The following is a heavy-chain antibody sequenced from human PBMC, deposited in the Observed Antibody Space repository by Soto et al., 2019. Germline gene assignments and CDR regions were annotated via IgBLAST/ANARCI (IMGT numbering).Heavy chain of an antibody. CDR2: ISSSSYYI. D-gene: IGHD3-9*01. CDR3: AKDPSRADYDILTGYSYCYYYYSMDV. CDR1: GFTFSTYS. V-gene: IGHV3-21*01. Sequence: GGSLRLSCAASGFTFSTYSMNWVRQAPGKGLEWVSSISSSSYYIYYSDSVRGRFSISRDYAKSSLSLQMNSLRAEDTAVYYCAKDPSRADYDILTGYSYCYYYYSMDVWGQGTTVTVSS. J-gene: IGHJ6*02.